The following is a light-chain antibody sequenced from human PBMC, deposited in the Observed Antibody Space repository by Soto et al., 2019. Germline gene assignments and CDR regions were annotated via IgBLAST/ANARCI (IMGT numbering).Light chain of an antibody. CDR1: QSISSR. CDR2: DAS. V-gene: IGKV1-5*01. J-gene: IGKJ2*01. Sequence: DIQMTQSPSTLSASVGDRVTITCRASQSISSRLAWYQQKPGKAPKLLIYDASSLESGVPSRFSGSGSGTEVTLTISSLQPDDFATYYCQQDNSYPYTCGQGTKLEIK. CDR3: QQDNSYPYT.